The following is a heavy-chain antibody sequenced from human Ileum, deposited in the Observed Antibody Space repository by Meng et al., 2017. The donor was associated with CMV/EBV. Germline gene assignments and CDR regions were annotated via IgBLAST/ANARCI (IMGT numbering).Heavy chain of an antibody. CDR1: GFTFSRYW. J-gene: IGHJ4*02. Sequence: EVQLVESXXXXVXXGGSLRLSCAASGFTFSRYWMHWVRQAPGKGLVWVSRISIDGTSTDYADSVKGRFTISRDNAKNTLYMQMNSLRAEDTAVYYCARDLGRSPAMDDSWVQGTLVTVSS. CDR2: ISIDGTST. CDR3: ARDLGRSPAMDDS. D-gene: IGHD5-18*01. V-gene: IGHV3-74*01.